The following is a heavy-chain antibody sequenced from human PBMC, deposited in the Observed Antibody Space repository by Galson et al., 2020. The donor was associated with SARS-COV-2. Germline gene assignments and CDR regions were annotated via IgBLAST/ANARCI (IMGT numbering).Heavy chain of an antibody. D-gene: IGHD3-10*01. CDR2: IHTSGST. J-gene: IGHJ4*02. V-gene: IGHV4-61*02. CDR1: GDSITNGNYH. CDR3: ARGPTYWYGSGTCYLFDY. Sequence: SETLSLTCTVSGDSITNGNYHWSWIRQPAGKGLEWIGRIHTSGSTKYNPSITSRVTISGDTSKNQFSLQLNSVTAADTAVYYCARGPTYWYGSGTCYLFDYWGQGTLVTVAS.